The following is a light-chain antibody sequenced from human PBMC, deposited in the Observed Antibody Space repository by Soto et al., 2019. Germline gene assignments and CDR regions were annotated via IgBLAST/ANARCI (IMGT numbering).Light chain of an antibody. CDR3: QQSYSTPRT. Sequence: EIVLTQSPASIPLPPGERCTVSCRASQSVARFLAWFQQKPGQAPRLLIYGASTRATAIPARFSGSGSGTDFTLTISSLQTEDFATYYCQQSYSTPRTFGQGTKVDIK. J-gene: IGKJ1*01. CDR1: QSVARF. V-gene: IGKV3-11*01. CDR2: GAS.